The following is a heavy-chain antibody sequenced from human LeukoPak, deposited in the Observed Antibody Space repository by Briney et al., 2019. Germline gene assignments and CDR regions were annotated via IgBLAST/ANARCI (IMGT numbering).Heavy chain of an antibody. J-gene: IGHJ5*02. V-gene: IGHV3-21*01. D-gene: IGHD3-9*01. CDR1: GFTFSSYS. CDR2: ISSSSSYI. Sequence: GGSLRLSCAASGFTFSSYSMNWVRQAPGKGLGWVSSISSSSSYIYYADSVKGRFTISRDNGRNSMYLQMNSLRAEDTAVYYCASSSQPGRGGYYDILTGSFSYNWFDPWGQGTLVTVSS. CDR3: ASSSQPGRGGYYDILTGSFSYNWFDP.